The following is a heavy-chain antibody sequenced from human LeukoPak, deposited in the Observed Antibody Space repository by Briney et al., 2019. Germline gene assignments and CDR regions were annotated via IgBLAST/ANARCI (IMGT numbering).Heavy chain of an antibody. CDR2: ISRSSSYI. J-gene: IGHJ5*02. D-gene: IGHD2-2*01. CDR3: ARPYSVQLLSPSFYP. V-gene: IGHV3-21*01. CDR1: GFSFSSYS. Sequence: EGSLRLSCAASGFSFSSYSMNWVRQAPGKGLEWVSSISRSSSYIYYADSVKGRFTIYRDNAKNSLYLQMNSLRAEDTAVYYCARPYSVQLLSPSFYPSGQGDLVTVSS.